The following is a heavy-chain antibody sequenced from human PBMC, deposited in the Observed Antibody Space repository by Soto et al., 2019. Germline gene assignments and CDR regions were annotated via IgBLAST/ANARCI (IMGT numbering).Heavy chain of an antibody. J-gene: IGHJ6*02. CDR1: GGTFSSYA. CDR3: ARDVAAAGSYYYYGMDV. D-gene: IGHD6-13*01. V-gene: IGHV1-69*06. Sequence: SVKVSCKASGGTFSSYAISWVRQAPGQGLEWMGGIIPIFGTANYAQKFQGRVTITADKSTSTAYMEPSSLRSEDTAVYYCARDVAAAGSYYYYGMDVWGQGTTVTVSS. CDR2: IIPIFGTA.